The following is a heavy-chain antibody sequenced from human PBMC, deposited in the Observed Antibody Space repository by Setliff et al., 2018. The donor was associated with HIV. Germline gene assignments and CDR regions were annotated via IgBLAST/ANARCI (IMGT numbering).Heavy chain of an antibody. Sequence: PGGSLRLSCEASGISFSSYAMNWVRQAPGKGLEWVSVIGGSGGSTYYADSVKGRFTISRDNAKNTVYLQMNNLRDEDTAVYFCVRDGVGTTPFDYWGQGSLVTVSS. J-gene: IGHJ4*02. CDR3: VRDGVGTTPFDY. V-gene: IGHV3-23*01. CDR1: GISFSSYA. CDR2: IGGSGGST. D-gene: IGHD1-26*01.